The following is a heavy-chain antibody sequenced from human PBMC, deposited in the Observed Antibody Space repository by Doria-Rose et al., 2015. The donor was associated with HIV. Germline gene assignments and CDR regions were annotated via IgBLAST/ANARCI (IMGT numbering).Heavy chain of an antibody. CDR1: GFTVSSHR. J-gene: IGHJ4*02. D-gene: IGHD3-10*01. CDR2: ISSTSAYI. CDR3: ATGVTLDY. Sequence: VQLAQSGGGLVRPGGSLRLSCATSGFTVSSHRIKWVRQAPVQGLDWVSSISSTSAYINYADSVRCRFNISTNDARNSLYLQMDSLRAEDTAIYYCATGVTLDYWGQGTLVTVSS. V-gene: IGHV3-21*01.